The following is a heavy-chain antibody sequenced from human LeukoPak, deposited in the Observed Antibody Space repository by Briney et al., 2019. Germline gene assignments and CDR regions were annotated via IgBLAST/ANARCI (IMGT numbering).Heavy chain of an antibody. CDR3: ARQPSYDILTGYYNNWFDP. CDR2: IYPGDSDT. D-gene: IGHD3-9*01. J-gene: IGHJ5*02. Sequence: GESLKISCKGSGYSFTSYWIGWGRQMPGKGLEWMGIIYPGDSDTRYSPSFQGQVTISADKSISTAYLQWSSLKASDTAMYYCARQPSYDILTGYYNNWFDPWGQGTLVTVSS. CDR1: GYSFTSYW. V-gene: IGHV5-51*01.